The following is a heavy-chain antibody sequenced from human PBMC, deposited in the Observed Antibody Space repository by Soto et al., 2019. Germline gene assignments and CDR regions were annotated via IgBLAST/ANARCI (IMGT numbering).Heavy chain of an antibody. CDR2: IREVGSEK. Sequence: ESGGGLVQPGGSLRLSCAASEFTYNIYWMTWVRQAPGKGLEWVASIREVGSEKYYADSVKGRFTISRDDAKKSVILQMNSLRVEDTAVYYCARGHYGMDVWGQGTTVIVSS. CDR3: ARGHYGMDV. J-gene: IGHJ6*02. CDR1: EFTYNIYW. V-gene: IGHV3-7*03.